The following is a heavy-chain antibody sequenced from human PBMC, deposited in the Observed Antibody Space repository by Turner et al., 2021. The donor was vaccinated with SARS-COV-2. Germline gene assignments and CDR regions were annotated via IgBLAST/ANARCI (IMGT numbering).Heavy chain of an antibody. CDR2: INYNGDYT. D-gene: IGHD6-19*01. CDR3: AGWLAPTNDAFEI. Sequence: EVQLLESGGGLVQPGGSLRLACAASVFMFANYDMSWVRQVPGKGLEYVSSINYNGDYTFYADSVKGRFSISRDNSDNTLYLQMNSLRADDSAKYYCAGWLAPTNDAFEIWGQGTMVTVSS. V-gene: IGHV3-23*01. CDR1: VFMFANYD. J-gene: IGHJ3*02.